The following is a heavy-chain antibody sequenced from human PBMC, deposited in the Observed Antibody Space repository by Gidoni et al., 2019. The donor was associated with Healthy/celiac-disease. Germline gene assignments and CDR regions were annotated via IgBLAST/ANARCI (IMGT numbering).Heavy chain of an antibody. J-gene: IGHJ6*02. CDR2: MSPNSGNT. Sequence: QVQLVQSGAEVKKPGASVKGSCTASGSTFTSYDINWVRQATGQGLAGMGWMSPNSGNTGEAQKVQGRVTMNRNTSISTAYMERSSRRSEDTAVYYCARGYGMDVWGQGTTVTGSS. CDR3: ARGYGMDV. CDR1: GSTFTSYD. V-gene: IGHV1-8*01.